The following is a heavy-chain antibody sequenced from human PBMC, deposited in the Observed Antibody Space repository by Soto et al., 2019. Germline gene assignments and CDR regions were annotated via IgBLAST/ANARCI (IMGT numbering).Heavy chain of an antibody. V-gene: IGHV3-33*01. CDR1: GFTFSSYG. Sequence: QVQLVESGGGVVQPGRSLRPSCVASGFTFSSYGMHWVRQAPGRGLEWVALIWYDGSNKYYADSVKGRFTISRDNSKNTLYLQMNSLRAEDTAVYYCAREGMNSGSYRLLDAFDIWGQGTMVTVSS. D-gene: IGHD1-26*01. CDR3: AREGMNSGSYRLLDAFDI. CDR2: IWYDGSNK. J-gene: IGHJ3*02.